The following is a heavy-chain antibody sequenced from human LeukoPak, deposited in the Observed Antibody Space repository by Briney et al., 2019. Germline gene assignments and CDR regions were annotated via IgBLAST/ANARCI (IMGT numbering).Heavy chain of an antibody. CDR2: IYYSGST. V-gene: IGHV4-59*01. CDR3: ARDTRNAFDI. Sequence: SETLSLTCTVSGGSISSYYWSWIRQPPGKGLEWIGYIYYSGSTNYNPSLKSRVTISVDTSKNQFSLKLSSVTAADTAVYYCARDTRNAFDIWGQGTMVTVSS. D-gene: IGHD2-2*01. J-gene: IGHJ3*02. CDR1: GGSISSYY.